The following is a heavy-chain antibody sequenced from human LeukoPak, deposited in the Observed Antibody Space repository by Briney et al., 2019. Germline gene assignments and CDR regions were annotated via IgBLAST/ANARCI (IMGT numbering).Heavy chain of an antibody. V-gene: IGHV4-34*01. CDR2: INHSGST. CDR1: GGSFSGYY. Sequence: SETLSLTCAAYGGSFSGYYWSWIRQPPGKGLEWIGEINHSGSTNYSPSLKSRVTISVDTSKNQFSLKLSSVTAADTAVYYCARARNTTPFDPWGQGTLVTVSS. CDR3: ARARNTTPFDP. D-gene: IGHD1-1*01. J-gene: IGHJ5*02.